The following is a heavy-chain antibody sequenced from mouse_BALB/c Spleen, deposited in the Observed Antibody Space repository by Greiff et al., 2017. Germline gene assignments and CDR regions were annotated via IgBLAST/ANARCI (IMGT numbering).Heavy chain of an antibody. V-gene: IGHV1-5*01. CDR1: GYTFTSYW. Sequence: VHVKQSGTVLARPGASVKMSCKASGYTFTSYWMHWVKQRPGQGLEWIGAIYPGNSDTSYNQKFKGKAKLTAVTSTSTAYMELSSLTNEDSAVYYCTRGGYYGSWFAYWGQGTLVTVSA. CDR2: IYPGNSDT. CDR3: TRGGYYGSWFAY. D-gene: IGHD2-2*01. J-gene: IGHJ3*01.